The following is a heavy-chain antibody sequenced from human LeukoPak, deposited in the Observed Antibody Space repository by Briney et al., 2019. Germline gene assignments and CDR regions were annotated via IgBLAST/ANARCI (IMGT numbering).Heavy chain of an antibody. CDR2: INHSGST. J-gene: IGHJ3*02. CDR1: GGSFSGYY. V-gene: IGHV4-34*01. Sequence: SEALSLTCAVYGGSFSGYYWSWIRQPPGKGLEWIGEINHSGSTNYNPSLKSRVTISVDTSKNQFSLKLSSVTAADTAVYFCARGPYSYDSSGAFDIWGQGTMVTVSS. CDR3: ARGPYSYDSSGAFDI. D-gene: IGHD3-22*01.